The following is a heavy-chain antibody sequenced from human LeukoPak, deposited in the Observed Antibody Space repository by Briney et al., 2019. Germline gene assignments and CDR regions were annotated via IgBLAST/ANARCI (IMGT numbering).Heavy chain of an antibody. Sequence: SETLSLTCTVSGGSISSYYWSWIRQPAGKGLEWIGRIYTSGSTNYNPSLKSRVTTSVDTSKNQFSLKLSSVTAADTAVYYCAREGDSSGYYYGFFNYWGQGTLVTVSS. D-gene: IGHD3-22*01. V-gene: IGHV4-4*07. CDR2: IYTSGST. J-gene: IGHJ4*02. CDR1: GGSISSYY. CDR3: AREGDSSGYYYGFFNY.